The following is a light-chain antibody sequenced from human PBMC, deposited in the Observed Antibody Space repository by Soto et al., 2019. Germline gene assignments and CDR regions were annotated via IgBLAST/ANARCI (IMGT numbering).Light chain of an antibody. CDR1: SSNIGAGYD. V-gene: IGLV1-40*01. CDR3: QSYDSSLSGYV. CDR2: GNS. J-gene: IGLJ1*01. Sequence: QSALTQPPSVSGAPGQRVTISCTGSSSNIGAGYDVHWYQQLPGTAPKLLIYGNSNRPSGVPDRFSGSKSGTSASLAITGLQAEDEVDYYCQSYDSSLSGYVFGTGTQLTVL.